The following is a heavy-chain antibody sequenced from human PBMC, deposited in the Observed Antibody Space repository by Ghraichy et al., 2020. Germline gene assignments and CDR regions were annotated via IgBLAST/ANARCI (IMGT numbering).Heavy chain of an antibody. Sequence: PTLVKPTEALTLTCTVSGFSLSNARMGVSWIRQPPGKALEWLAHIFSNDEKSYSTALKSRLTISRDTSESQVVLTMTNMDPVDTATYFCARIQKDSSGSKYYFDYWGQGTLVTVSS. D-gene: IGHD3-22*01. CDR3: ARIQKDSSGSKYYFDY. J-gene: IGHJ4*02. CDR2: IFSNDEK. V-gene: IGHV2-26*01. CDR1: GFSLSNARMG.